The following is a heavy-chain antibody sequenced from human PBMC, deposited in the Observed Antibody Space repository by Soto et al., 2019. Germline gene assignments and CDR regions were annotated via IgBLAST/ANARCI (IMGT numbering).Heavy chain of an antibody. CDR3: AREGLGNNWFDP. CDR1: GGSIIDCYDH. J-gene: IGHJ5*02. Sequence: SETLSLTCTVSGGSIIDCYDHWGWNRQSPGKGLEWIGDIYYSGSTNYNPSLKSRVTISVDTSKNQFSLKLSSVTAADTAVYYCAREGLGNNWFDPWGQGTLVTVSS. D-gene: IGHD6-19*01. CDR2: IYYSGST. V-gene: IGHV4-61*01.